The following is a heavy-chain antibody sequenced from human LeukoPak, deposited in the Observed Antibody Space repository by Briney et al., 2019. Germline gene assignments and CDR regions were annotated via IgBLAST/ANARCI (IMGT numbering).Heavy chain of an antibody. CDR3: ARARTTVRFDP. CDR1: GGSFSGYY. J-gene: IGHJ5*02. CDR2: INHSGST. D-gene: IGHD4-11*01. Sequence: SETLSLTCAVYGGSFSGYYWSWIRQPPGKGLEWIGEINHSGSTNYNPSLKSRVTISVDTSKNQFSLKLSSVTAADTAVYYCARARTTVRFDPWGQETLVTVSS. V-gene: IGHV4-34*01.